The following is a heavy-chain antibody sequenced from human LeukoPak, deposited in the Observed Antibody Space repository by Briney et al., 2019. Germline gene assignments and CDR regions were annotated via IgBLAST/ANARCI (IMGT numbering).Heavy chain of an antibody. CDR3: ARDYYYDSPGYGY. Sequence: GGSLRLSCAASGFTFSDYYMSWIRQAPGKGVEWVSYISSSGSTIYYADSVKARFTISRDNAKNSLYLQMNSLRAEDTAVYYCARDYYYDSPGYGYWGQGTLVTVSS. D-gene: IGHD3-22*01. V-gene: IGHV3-11*01. CDR2: ISSSGSTI. J-gene: IGHJ4*02. CDR1: GFTFSDYY.